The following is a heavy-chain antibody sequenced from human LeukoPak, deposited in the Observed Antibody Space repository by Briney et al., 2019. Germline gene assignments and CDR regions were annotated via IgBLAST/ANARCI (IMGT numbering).Heavy chain of an antibody. D-gene: IGHD5-18*01. CDR2: IIPIFGTA. J-gene: IGHJ6*03. CDR3: AINVDTAMVGDEKRPYYYYMDV. CDR1: GGTFSSYA. V-gene: IGHV1-69*13. Sequence: ASVKVSCKASGGTFSSYAISWVRQAPGQGLEWMGGIIPIFGTANYAQKFQGRVTITADESTSTAYMELSSLRSEDTAVYYCAINVDTAMVGDEKRPYYYYMDVWGKGTTVTISS.